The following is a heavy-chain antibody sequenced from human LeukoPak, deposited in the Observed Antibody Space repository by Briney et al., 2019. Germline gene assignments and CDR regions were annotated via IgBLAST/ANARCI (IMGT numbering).Heavy chain of an antibody. D-gene: IGHD3-16*01. J-gene: IGHJ3*02. CDR1: GFTLSSYS. Sequence: GGSLRLSCAASGFTLSSYSMNWVRQAPGKGLEGVSSISSSSSYIYYADSVKGRFTISRDNAKNSLYLQMNSLRAEDTAVYYCARAGENDAFDIWGQGTMVTVSS. V-gene: IGHV3-21*01. CDR2: ISSSSSYI. CDR3: ARAGENDAFDI.